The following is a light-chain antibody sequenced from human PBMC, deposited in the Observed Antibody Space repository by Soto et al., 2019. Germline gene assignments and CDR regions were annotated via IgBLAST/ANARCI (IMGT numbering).Light chain of an antibody. V-gene: IGKV1-5*03. Sequence: DIQMTQSPSTLSASVGDRVTITCRASQSISSWLAWYQQKPGKAPKLLIYKASSLESGVPTRFSGSVSGTEFTLAISSLQADDFATYFCQQYNRYFWPFGQGTKVEIK. J-gene: IGKJ1*01. CDR2: KAS. CDR1: QSISSW. CDR3: QQYNRYFWP.